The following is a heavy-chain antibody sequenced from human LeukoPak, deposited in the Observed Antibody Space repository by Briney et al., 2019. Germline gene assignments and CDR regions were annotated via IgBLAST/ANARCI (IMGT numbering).Heavy chain of an antibody. Sequence: GGSLRLSCAASGFTFRPYWMHWVRQAPGKGLMWVSRIKNDGTTSYADSVKGRFTISRDNAKNTLYLQMNSLRAEDTAVYYCARDMMATLAADYWGQGTLVTVSS. CDR3: ARDMMATLAADY. CDR2: IKNDGTT. V-gene: IGHV3-74*01. CDR1: GFTFRPYW. D-gene: IGHD5-12*01. J-gene: IGHJ4*02.